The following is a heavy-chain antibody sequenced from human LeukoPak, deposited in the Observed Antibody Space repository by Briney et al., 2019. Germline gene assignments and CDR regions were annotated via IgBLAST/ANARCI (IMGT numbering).Heavy chain of an antibody. CDR1: GGSFSGFY. D-gene: IGHD3-10*01. CDR3: ARGLRFGAGFDY. Sequence: SETLSLTCAVYGGSFSGFYWSWIRQPPGKGLEWIGEITHSGRTSYNPSLKRRVTMSVDTSKNQFSLKLSCVTAADTAVYYCARGLRFGAGFDYWGQGTLVTVSS. CDR2: ITHSGRT. J-gene: IGHJ4*02. V-gene: IGHV4-34*01.